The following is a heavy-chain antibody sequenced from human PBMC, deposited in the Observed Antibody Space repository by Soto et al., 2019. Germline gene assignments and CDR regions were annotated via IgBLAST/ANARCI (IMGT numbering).Heavy chain of an antibody. D-gene: IGHD3-3*01. V-gene: IGHV4-34*01. CDR2: INHSGST. J-gene: IGHJ5*02. CDR3: ARDSQSPPRFRSGYNRHFGNWFDP. Sequence: PSETLSLTCAVYGGSFSGYYWSWIRQPPGKGLEWIGEINHSGSTNYNPSLKSRVTISVDTSKNQFSLKLSSVTAADTAVYYCARDSQSPPRFRSGYNRHFGNWFDPWGQGTLVTVSS. CDR1: GGSFSGYY.